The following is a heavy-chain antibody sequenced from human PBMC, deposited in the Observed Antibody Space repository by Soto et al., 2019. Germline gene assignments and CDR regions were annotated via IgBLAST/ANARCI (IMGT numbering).Heavy chain of an antibody. CDR1: GYRFSDYY. CDR2: MNPNSGDT. CDR3: ARESGGATATLDYYYFYMDV. D-gene: IGHD5-12*01. Sequence: QVQLVQSGAEVKKPGASVTVSCKASGYRFSDYYLHWVRQAPGQGPEWMGWMNPNSGDTKYAQKVKGRVTMTRDTSVRTAFMELNWLKSDDTAVYYCARESGGATATLDYYYFYMDVGGIGTTVTVSS. V-gene: IGHV1-2*02. J-gene: IGHJ6*03.